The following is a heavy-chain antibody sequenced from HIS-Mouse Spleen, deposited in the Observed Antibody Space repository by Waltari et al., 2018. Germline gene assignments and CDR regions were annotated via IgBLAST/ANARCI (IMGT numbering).Heavy chain of an antibody. CDR1: GGSIRSSIYY. CDR3: AREIPYSSSWYDWYFDL. Sequence: QLHLQESGPRLVKPSETLSLTCTVSGGSIRSSIYYWGWIRRPPGKGLEWFGSIYYSGSTYYNPSLKSRVTISVDTSKNQFSLKLSSVTAADTAVYYCAREIPYSSSWYDWYFDLWGRGTLVTVSS. D-gene: IGHD6-13*01. CDR2: IYYSGST. V-gene: IGHV4-39*07. J-gene: IGHJ2*01.